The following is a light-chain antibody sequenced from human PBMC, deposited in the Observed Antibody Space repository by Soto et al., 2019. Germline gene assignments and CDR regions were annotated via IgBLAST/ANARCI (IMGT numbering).Light chain of an antibody. CDR2: GAS. CDR3: QPDNNWPLT. CDR1: QSVGIN. Sequence: EIVMTQSPATLSVSPGERASLSCRASQSVGINVAWYQQKPGQAPRLLIYGASTRATGVPARFSGSRSGPEFTLTISSQQAEGFAIYCCQPDNNWPLTFGGGTKVDI. V-gene: IGKV3-15*01. J-gene: IGKJ4*01.